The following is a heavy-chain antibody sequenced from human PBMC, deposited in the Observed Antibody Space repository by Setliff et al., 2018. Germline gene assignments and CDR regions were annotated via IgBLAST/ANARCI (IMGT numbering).Heavy chain of an antibody. Sequence: SETLSLTCTVSGGSISTYYWSWIRQPPGKGLEWIGEISPVGSTNYNPSLRSRVTMSLDASKNQFSLKLSSVTAADTAVYYCARSRTTAVKGGVFAVWGRGTLVTVSS. J-gene: IGHJ2*01. D-gene: IGHD1-7*01. CDR3: ARSRTTAVKGGVFAV. V-gene: IGHV4-59*01. CDR1: GGSISTYY. CDR2: ISPVGST.